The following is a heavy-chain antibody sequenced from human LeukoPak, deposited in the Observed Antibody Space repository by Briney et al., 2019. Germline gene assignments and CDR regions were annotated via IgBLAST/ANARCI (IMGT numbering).Heavy chain of an antibody. V-gene: IGHV4-59*12. CDR3: ARDPPASSSTHSSSWSFDY. CDR1: GGSISSYY. CDR2: IYYSGST. D-gene: IGHD6-13*01. J-gene: IGHJ4*02. Sequence: SETLSLTCTVSGGSISSYYWGWIRQPPGKGLEWIGYIYYSGSTNYNPSLKSRVTMSVDTSKNQFSLKLSSVTAADTAVYYCARDPPASSSTHSSSWSFDYWGQGTLVTVSS.